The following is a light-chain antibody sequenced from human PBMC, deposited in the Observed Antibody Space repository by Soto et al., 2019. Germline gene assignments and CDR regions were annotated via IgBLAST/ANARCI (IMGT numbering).Light chain of an antibody. CDR1: QSVTSD. Sequence: EILMTQSPSTLSVSPGERATLSYRASQSVTSDYLAWYPQKPGQPPRLLIYHASTRATGIPARFSGSQSGTEFTLTTSSLLSEDFEVYSCQQYNNWPLTFGGGTKVDIK. V-gene: IGKV3D-15*01. CDR3: QQYNNWPLT. J-gene: IGKJ4*01. CDR2: HAS.